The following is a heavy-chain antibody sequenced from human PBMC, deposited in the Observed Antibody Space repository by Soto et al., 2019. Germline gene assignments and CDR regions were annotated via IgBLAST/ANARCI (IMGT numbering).Heavy chain of an antibody. Sequence: QVQLVQSGAEVKKPGTSVKVSCKASGYTFTSYGLSWVRQAPGQGLEWMGWISAYNGNTNYAQKLQGRVTMTTDTSTWTAYMELRSLRSDDAAAYYCARVLGYYDIFSGYYYHDFWGQGPLVTVSS. V-gene: IGHV1-18*01. CDR1: GYTFTSYG. CDR2: ISAYNGNT. CDR3: ARVLGYYDIFSGYYYHDF. D-gene: IGHD3-9*01. J-gene: IGHJ4*02.